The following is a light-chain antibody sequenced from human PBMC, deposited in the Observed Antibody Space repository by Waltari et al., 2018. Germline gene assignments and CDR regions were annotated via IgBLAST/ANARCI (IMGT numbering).Light chain of an antibody. CDR3: TSYTTTSTLVL. J-gene: IGLJ2*01. CDR2: DVT. CDR1: TSDIGGYNY. V-gene: IGLV2-14*03. Sequence: QSALTQPASVSGSPGQSITISCTGTTSDIGGYNYVSWYQQHPGRAPKLMIYDVTDLPSGISIRFSGSKSGNTASLTISGLRAEDEAYYYCTSYTTTSTLVLFSGGTKLTVL.